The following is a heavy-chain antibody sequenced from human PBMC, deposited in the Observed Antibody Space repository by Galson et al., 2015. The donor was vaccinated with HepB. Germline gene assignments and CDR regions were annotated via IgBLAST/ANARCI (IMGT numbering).Heavy chain of an antibody. CDR2: IIPIFGTA. V-gene: IGHV1-69*13. CDR1: GGTFSSYA. J-gene: IGHJ6*03. CDR3: ARGYYSSTSCYYYYYYYMDV. Sequence: SVKVSCKASGGTFSSYAISWVRQAPGQGLEWMGGIIPIFGTANYAQKFQGRVTITADESTSTAYMELSSLRSEDTAVYYCARGYYSSTSCYYYYYYYMDVWGKGTTVTVSS. D-gene: IGHD2-2*01.